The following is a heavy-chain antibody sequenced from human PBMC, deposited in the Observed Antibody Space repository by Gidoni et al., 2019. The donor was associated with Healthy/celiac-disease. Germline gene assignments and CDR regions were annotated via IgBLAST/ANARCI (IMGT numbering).Heavy chain of an antibody. D-gene: IGHD6-13*01. V-gene: IGHV3-23*01. CDR3: VKLMYSDYYYGMDV. Sequence: EVQLLESGGGVQPGGSLRLSCAAAGFPFSTCAMRWVRQAPGKGLGWVSSVSGSGGSTYYADPVKGRFTISRDNSKNTLYLQMNSLRAEDTAVYYCVKLMYSDYYYGMDVWGQGTTVTVSS. J-gene: IGHJ6*02. CDR1: GFPFSTCA. CDR2: VSGSGGST.